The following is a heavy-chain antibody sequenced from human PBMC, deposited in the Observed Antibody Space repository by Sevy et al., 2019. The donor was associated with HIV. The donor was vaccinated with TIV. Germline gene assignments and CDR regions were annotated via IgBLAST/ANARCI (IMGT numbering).Heavy chain of an antibody. Sequence: GGSLRLSCTASGFTFSSYDMNWVRQAPGKGLEWVSKISSSGSSIYYADSVKGRFTISRDNSKNTLYLQMNSLRAEDTAVYYCAKDGGYSSGWYELGYFDLWGRGTLVTVSS. CDR1: GFTFSSYD. V-gene: IGHV3-48*03. J-gene: IGHJ2*01. CDR2: ISSSGSSI. D-gene: IGHD6-19*01. CDR3: AKDGGYSSGWYELGYFDL.